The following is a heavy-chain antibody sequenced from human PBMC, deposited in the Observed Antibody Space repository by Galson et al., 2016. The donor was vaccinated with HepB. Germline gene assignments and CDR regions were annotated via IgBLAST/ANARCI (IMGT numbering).Heavy chain of an antibody. D-gene: IGHD1-20*01. J-gene: IGHJ4*02. V-gene: IGHV3-53*01. CDR1: GFTVSNNY. CDR2: IYCGGST. Sequence: SLRLSCAASGFTVSNNYMSWVRQAPGKGLEWVSLIYCGGSTYYADSVKGRFTIYSDNSKNTLYLQMNSLLAEDTPVYYCASMTGTTPGGYWGQGTLVTVSS. CDR3: ASMTGTTPGGY.